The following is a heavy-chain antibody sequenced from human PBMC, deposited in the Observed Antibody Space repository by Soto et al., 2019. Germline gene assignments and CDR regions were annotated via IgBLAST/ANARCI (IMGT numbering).Heavy chain of an antibody. J-gene: IGHJ4*02. CDR3: AKSPANVEATTNFDY. CDR2: VSGSAAGT. V-gene: IGHV3-23*01. D-gene: IGHD1-26*01. CDR1: GFTFSNYA. Sequence: EVQLLESGGGLVQPGGSLRLSCAASGFTFSNYAMTWVRQAPGKGLEWLSVVSGSAAGTLYADSVRGRFTISRDNSKNTMYLQMNSLRVEDTAVYYCAKSPANVEATTNFDYWCEGTLVTVSS.